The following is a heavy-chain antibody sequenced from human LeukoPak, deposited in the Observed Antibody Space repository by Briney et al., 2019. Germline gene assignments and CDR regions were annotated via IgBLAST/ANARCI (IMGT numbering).Heavy chain of an antibody. Sequence: SGTLSLTCAVSGGSISSSNWWSWVRQPPGKGLEWIGEIYRSGSTNYNPSLKSRVTISVDKSKNQFSLKLSSVTAADTAVYYCARERWFGVNAVCYFDYWGQGTLVTVSS. CDR3: ARERWFGVNAVCYFDY. D-gene: IGHD3-10*01. CDR1: GGSISSSNW. J-gene: IGHJ4*02. CDR2: IYRSGST. V-gene: IGHV4-4*02.